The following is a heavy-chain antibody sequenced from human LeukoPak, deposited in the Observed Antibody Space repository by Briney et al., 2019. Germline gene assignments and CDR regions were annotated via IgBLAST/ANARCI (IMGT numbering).Heavy chain of an antibody. D-gene: IGHD3-10*01. CDR2: IYSGGTT. V-gene: IGHV3-53*01. CDR1: GFTVNGNY. CDR3: ARVEHYGSGSCFES. Sequence: GGSLRLSCVASGFTVNGNYMSWVRQAPGKGLEWVSVIYSGGTTYYADSVKGRFTISRDNSKNTLYLQMNSLRAEDTAVYYCARVEHYGSGSCFESWGQGTLVTVSS. J-gene: IGHJ4*02.